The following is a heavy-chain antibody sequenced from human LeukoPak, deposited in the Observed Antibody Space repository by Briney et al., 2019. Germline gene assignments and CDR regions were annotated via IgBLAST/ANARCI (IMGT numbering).Heavy chain of an antibody. CDR1: GFTFSSYG. D-gene: IGHD3-10*01. V-gene: IGHV3-23*01. Sequence: GGSLRLSCAASGFTFSSYGMSWVRQAPGKGLEWVSAISGSGGSTYYADSVKGRFTISRDNSKNTLYLQMNSLRAEDTAVYYCAKGLPVRGVIIRGAFDIWGQGTMVTVSS. J-gene: IGHJ3*02. CDR3: AKGLPVRGVIIRGAFDI. CDR2: ISGSGGST.